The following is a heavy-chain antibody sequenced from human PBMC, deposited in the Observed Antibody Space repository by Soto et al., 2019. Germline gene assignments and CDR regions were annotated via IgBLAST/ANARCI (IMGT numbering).Heavy chain of an antibody. CDR2: IYYSGST. Sequence: PSETLSLTCTASGGSISSYYWSWIRQPPGKGLEWIGYIYYSGSTNYNPSLKSRVNISVDTSKNQFSLKLSSVTAADTAVYYCARDKRHYYDSSGYYYFDYWGQGTLVTVSS. CDR3: ARDKRHYYDSSGYYYFDY. CDR1: GGSISSYY. J-gene: IGHJ4*02. V-gene: IGHV4-59*01. D-gene: IGHD3-22*01.